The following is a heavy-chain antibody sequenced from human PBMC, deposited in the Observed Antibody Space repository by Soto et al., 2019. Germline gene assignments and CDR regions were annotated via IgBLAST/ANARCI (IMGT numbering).Heavy chain of an antibody. J-gene: IGHJ3*01. CDR2: IHPSGQPI. CDR1: GFTFSSAE. V-gene: IGHV3-48*03. D-gene: IGHD1-26*01. Sequence: EVQLVESGGGLVQPGGSLILSCAVSGFTFSSAEMYWVRQAPGKGLEWISYIHPSGQPIFYADSVKGRFTIPRENANNSLLLQMNSLSAEDTAVYYCARGASRWGQGTMVTVSS. CDR3: ARGASR.